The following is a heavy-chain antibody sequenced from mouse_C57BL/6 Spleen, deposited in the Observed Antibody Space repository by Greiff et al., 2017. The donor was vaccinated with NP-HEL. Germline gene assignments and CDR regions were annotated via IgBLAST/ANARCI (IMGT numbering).Heavy chain of an antibody. D-gene: IGHD2-2*01. CDR2: IYPGDGDT. J-gene: IGHJ2*01. Sequence: QVQLKESGPELVKPGASVKISCKASGYAFSSSWMNWVKQRPGKGLEWIGRIYPGDGDTNYNGKFKGKATLTADKSSSTAYMQLSSLTSEDSAVYFCGYGYDGEYYFDYWGQGTTLTVSS. V-gene: IGHV1-82*01. CDR3: GYGYDGEYYFDY. CDR1: GYAFSSSW.